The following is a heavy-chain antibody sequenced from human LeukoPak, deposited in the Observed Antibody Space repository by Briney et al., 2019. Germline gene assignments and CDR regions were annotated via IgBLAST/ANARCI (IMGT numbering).Heavy chain of an antibody. V-gene: IGHV4-30-2*01. CDR2: IYHSGST. CDR1: GGSISSGGYS. Sequence: KPSQTLSLTCAVSGGSISSGGYSWSWIRQPPGKGLEWIGYIYHSGSTNYNPSLKSRVTISVDTSKNQFSLKLSSVTAADTAVYYCARHFHRRIVGATPFYAFDIWGQGTMVTVSS. CDR3: ARHFHRRIVGATPFYAFDI. J-gene: IGHJ3*02. D-gene: IGHD1-26*01.